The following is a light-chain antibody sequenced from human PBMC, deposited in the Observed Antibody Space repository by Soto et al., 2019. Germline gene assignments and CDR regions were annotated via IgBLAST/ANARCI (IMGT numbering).Light chain of an antibody. V-gene: IGKV3-20*01. CDR3: RQDGKSRGLT. J-gene: IGKJ4*01. Sequence: IVWTPSPGTLSLSPGERATLSCRASQSVSSNFLAWYQEKLGQAPRLLIYGASKRATGIPDRFSGSGSGTDFTLTISIREPEDFAVYYCRQDGKSRGLTVGGGAKVDI. CDR2: GAS. CDR1: QSVSSNF.